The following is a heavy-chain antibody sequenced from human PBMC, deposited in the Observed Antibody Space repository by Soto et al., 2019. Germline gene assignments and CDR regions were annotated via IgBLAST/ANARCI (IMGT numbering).Heavy chain of an antibody. CDR1: GFTLSSYA. V-gene: IGHV3-23*01. Sequence: PGGSLRLSCAASGFTLSSYAMSWVRQAPGKGLEWVSAISGSGGSTNYADSVKGRFTISRDNSKDTLYLQMNSLRAEDTAVYYCAKGHYYDSSGYTVALDYWGQGTLVTV. CDR2: ISGSGGST. J-gene: IGHJ4*02. D-gene: IGHD3-22*01. CDR3: AKGHYYDSSGYTVALDY.